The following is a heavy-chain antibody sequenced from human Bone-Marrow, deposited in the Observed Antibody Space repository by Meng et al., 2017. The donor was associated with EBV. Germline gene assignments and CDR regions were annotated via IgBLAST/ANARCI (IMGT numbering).Heavy chain of an antibody. CDR1: GDSISSFDD. D-gene: IGHD6-19*01. Sequence: LLLGESRPGQVTPSETLPPPCTVSGDSISSFDDWGWIRQPPGRGLEWIGSVHYTGSTYYSPSLKSRVTVSVDTSKNQFSLRLTSVTAADTAVYYCARPFPSWQSPRLDPFGAWGQGTLVTVSS. J-gene: IGHJ5*02. CDR3: ARPFPSWQSPRLDPFGA. CDR2: VHYTGST. V-gene: IGHV4-39*01.